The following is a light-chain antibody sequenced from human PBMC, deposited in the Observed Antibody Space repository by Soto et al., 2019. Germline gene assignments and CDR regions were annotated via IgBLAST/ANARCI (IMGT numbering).Light chain of an antibody. CDR3: QTWGTGIVV. CDR1: SGHSSYA. CDR2: LNSDGRH. J-gene: IGLJ2*01. Sequence: QSVLIQSPSASASLGASVKLTCTLSSGHSSYAIAWHQQQPEKGPRYLMKLNSDGRHSKGDGIPDRFSGSSSGAERYLTISSLQSEDEADYYCQTWGTGIVVFGGGTKLTVL. V-gene: IGLV4-69*01.